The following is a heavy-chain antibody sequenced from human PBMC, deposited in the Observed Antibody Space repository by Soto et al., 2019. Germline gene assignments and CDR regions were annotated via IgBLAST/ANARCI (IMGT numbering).Heavy chain of an antibody. D-gene: IGHD3-10*01. CDR2: INHSGST. J-gene: IGHJ3*02. V-gene: IGHV4-34*01. CDR1: GGSFSGYY. CDR3: ARWLLWFGDRMEAFDI. Sequence: SETLSLTCAVYGGSFSGYYWSWIRQPPGKGLGWIGEINHSGSTNYNPSLKSRVTISVDTSKNQFSLKLSSVTAADTAVYYCARWLLWFGDRMEAFDIWGQGTMVTVSS.